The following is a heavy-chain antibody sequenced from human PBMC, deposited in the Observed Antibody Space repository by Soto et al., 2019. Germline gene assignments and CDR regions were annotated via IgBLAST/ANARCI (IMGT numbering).Heavy chain of an antibody. D-gene: IGHD6-13*01. CDR1: GGSISSGGYS. V-gene: IGHV4-30-2*01. J-gene: IGHJ5*02. Sequence: SETLSLTCAVSGGSISSGGYSWSWIRQPPGKGLEWIGYIYHSGSTYYNPSLKSRVTISVDRSKNQFSLKLSSVTAADTAVYYCARKGGSSSWFNWFDPWGQGTLVTVSS. CDR3: ARKGGSSSWFNWFDP. CDR2: IYHSGST.